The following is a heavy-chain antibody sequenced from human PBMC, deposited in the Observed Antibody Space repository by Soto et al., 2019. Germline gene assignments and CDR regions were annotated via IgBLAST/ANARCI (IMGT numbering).Heavy chain of an antibody. CDR3: ARLEADSSEKRGAFDI. CDR1: GYTFTGYY. D-gene: IGHD6-25*01. Sequence: QVQLVQSGAEVKKPGASVKVSCKASGYTFTGYYMHWVRQAPGQGLEWMGWINPNSGGTNYAQKFQGWVTMTRDTSISTAYMELSRLRSDDTAVYYCARLEADSSEKRGAFDIWSQGTMVTVSS. CDR2: INPNSGGT. J-gene: IGHJ3*02. V-gene: IGHV1-2*04.